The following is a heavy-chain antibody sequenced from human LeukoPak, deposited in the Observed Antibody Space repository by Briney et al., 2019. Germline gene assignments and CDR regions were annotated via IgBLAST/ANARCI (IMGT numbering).Heavy chain of an antibody. Sequence: SETLSLTCTVSGGSISSYYWSWIRQPPGKGLGWIGYIYYSGSTNYNPSLKSRVTISVDTSKNQFSLKLSSVTAADTAVYYCAREAMAAAGLNWFDPWGQGTLVTVSS. J-gene: IGHJ5*02. CDR2: IYYSGST. CDR1: GGSISSYY. D-gene: IGHD6-13*01. V-gene: IGHV4-59*12. CDR3: AREAMAAAGLNWFDP.